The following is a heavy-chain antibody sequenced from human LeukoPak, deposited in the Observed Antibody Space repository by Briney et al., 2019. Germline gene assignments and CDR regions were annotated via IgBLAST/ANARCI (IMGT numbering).Heavy chain of an antibody. Sequence: ASVKVSCKASGGTFISYAISWVRQAPGQGLEWMGGIIPILGTANYAQKFQGRVTITADESTSTAYMELSSLRSEDTAVYYCARVYYYDSSGYLGVYPYPYYYYGMDVWGQGTTVTVSS. CDR2: IIPILGTA. CDR1: GGTFISYA. V-gene: IGHV1-69*13. CDR3: ARVYYYDSSGYLGVYPYPYYYYGMDV. J-gene: IGHJ6*02. D-gene: IGHD3-22*01.